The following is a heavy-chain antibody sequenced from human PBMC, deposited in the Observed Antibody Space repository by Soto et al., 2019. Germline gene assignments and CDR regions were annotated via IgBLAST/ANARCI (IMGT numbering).Heavy chain of an antibody. V-gene: IGHV1-3*01. Sequence: ASVKVSCKASGYTFTSYAMHWVRQAPGQRLEWMGWINAGNGNTKYSQKFQGRVTITRDTSASTAYMELSSLRSEDTAVYYCARDRGVTAAAGQRRNYNWFDPWGQGTLVTVS. CDR3: ARDRGVTAAAGQRRNYNWFDP. CDR1: GYTFTSYA. D-gene: IGHD6-13*01. CDR2: INAGNGNT. J-gene: IGHJ5*02.